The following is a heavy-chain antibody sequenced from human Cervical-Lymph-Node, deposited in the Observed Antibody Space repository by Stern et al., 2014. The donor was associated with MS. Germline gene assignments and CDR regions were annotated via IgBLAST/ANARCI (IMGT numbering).Heavy chain of an antibody. CDR1: GFSLSTSGVG. CDR2: TYGADDK. V-gene: IGHV2-5*02. J-gene: IGHJ4*02. D-gene: IGHD3-10*01. Sequence: QITLKESGPTLEKPKQTLKLTCSFSGFSLSTSGVGVGWISHPTGMALVWLVHTYGADDKRYSASLKRRLTITKENSTNQQVPTMTNTDPVDTATYYCARSRGECVDSYLRYFDYWGQGTLVTVSS. CDR3: ARSRGECVDSYLRYFDY.